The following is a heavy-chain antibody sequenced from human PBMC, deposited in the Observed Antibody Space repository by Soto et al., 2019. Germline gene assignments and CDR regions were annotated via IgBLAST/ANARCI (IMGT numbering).Heavy chain of an antibody. CDR3: ARDRVESGYPEYFQH. Sequence: EVQLVESGGGLIQPGGSLRLSCAASGFTVSSNYMSWVRQAPGKGLEWVSVIYSDGSTYYADSVKGRFTISRDNSKNTLYLQMNSLRAEDTAVYYCARDRVESGYPEYFQHWGQGNLVTVSS. D-gene: IGHD3-22*01. J-gene: IGHJ1*01. V-gene: IGHV3-53*01. CDR1: GFTVSSNY. CDR2: IYSDGST.